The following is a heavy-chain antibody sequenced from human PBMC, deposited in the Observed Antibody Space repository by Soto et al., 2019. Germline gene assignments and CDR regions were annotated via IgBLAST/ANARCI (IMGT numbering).Heavy chain of an antibody. CDR3: AKDSSGYFTYYYYGMDV. CDR1: GFTFDDYA. V-gene: IGHV3-9*01. CDR2: ISWNSGSI. J-gene: IGHJ6*02. D-gene: IGHD3-22*01. Sequence: GGSLRLSCAASGFTFDDYAMHWVRQAPGKGLEWVSGISWNSGSIGYADSVKGRFTISRDNAKNSLYLQMNSLRAEDTALYYCAKDSSGYFTYYYYGMDVWGQGTTVTVSS.